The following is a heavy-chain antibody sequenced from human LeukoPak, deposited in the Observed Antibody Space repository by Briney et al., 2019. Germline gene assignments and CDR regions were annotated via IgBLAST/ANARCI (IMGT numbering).Heavy chain of an antibody. CDR2: ISSSSSYI. Sequence: GGSLRLSCAASGFTFSSYSMNWVRQAPGKGLEWVSSISSSSSYIYYADSVKGRFTISRDNAKNSLYLQMNSLRAEDTAVYYCARAMYSSSWYEGDYWGQGALVTVSS. D-gene: IGHD6-13*01. V-gene: IGHV3-21*01. J-gene: IGHJ4*02. CDR1: GFTFSSYS. CDR3: ARAMYSSSWYEGDY.